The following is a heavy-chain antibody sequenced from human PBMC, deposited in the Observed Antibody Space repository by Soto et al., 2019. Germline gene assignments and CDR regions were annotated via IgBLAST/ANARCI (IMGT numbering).Heavy chain of an antibody. D-gene: IGHD3-10*01. Sequence: PSETLSLTCTVSGGSISSGGYYWSWIRQHPGKGLEWIGYIYYSGSTYYNPSLKSRVTISVDTSKNQFSLKLSSVTAADTAVYYCARDNYYGSGSPLVWGQGTTVTVSS. CDR3: ARDNYYGSGSPLV. CDR1: GGSISSGGYY. V-gene: IGHV4-31*03. CDR2: IYYSGST. J-gene: IGHJ6*02.